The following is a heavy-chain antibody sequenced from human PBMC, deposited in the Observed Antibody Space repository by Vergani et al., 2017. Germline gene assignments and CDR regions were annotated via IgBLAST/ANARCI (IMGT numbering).Heavy chain of an antibody. Sequence: EVQLVESGGGLVKPGGSLRLSCAASGFTFDDYAMHWVRQAPGKGLEWVSGISWNSGSIGYADSVKGRFTISRDNAKNSLYLQMNSLRAEDTALYYCAKDSGHGDYSSDWGQGTLVTVSS. V-gene: IGHV3-9*01. CDR1: GFTFDDYA. J-gene: IGHJ4*02. CDR3: AKDSGHGDYSSD. CDR2: ISWNSGSI. D-gene: IGHD4-17*01.